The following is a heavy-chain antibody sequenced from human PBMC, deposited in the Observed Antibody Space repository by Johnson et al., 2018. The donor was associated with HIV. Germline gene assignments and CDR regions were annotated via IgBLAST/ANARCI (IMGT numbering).Heavy chain of an antibody. CDR2: IISSGSTI. CDR3: AKNSAAFDI. Sequence: QVQLVESGGGVVRPGGSLRLSCAASGFTFSDYYMSWIRQAPGKGLEWVSYIISSGSTIYYADSVKGRFTISRDSAKTSLYLQMNSLRAEDTAVYYCAKNSAAFDIWCQGTMVTVSS. J-gene: IGHJ3*02. V-gene: IGHV3-11*04. D-gene: IGHD2/OR15-2a*01. CDR1: GFTFSDYY.